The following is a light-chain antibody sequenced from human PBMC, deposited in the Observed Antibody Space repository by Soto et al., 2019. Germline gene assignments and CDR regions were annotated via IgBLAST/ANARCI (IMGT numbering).Light chain of an antibody. Sequence: DIEMTQSPSSLSASVGDRVTITCRASQGIAHYLAWYQQKPGQVPKLLIYDASNLHSGVPARFSGSGSRRDFTLTISSLEPEDVAIYYCQQYTSAPGTFGQGTKVEIK. CDR3: QQYTSAPGT. J-gene: IGKJ1*01. V-gene: IGKV1-27*01. CDR2: DAS. CDR1: QGIAHY.